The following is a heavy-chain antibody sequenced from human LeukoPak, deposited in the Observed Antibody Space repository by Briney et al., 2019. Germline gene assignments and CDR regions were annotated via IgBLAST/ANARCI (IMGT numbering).Heavy chain of an antibody. V-gene: IGHV1-69*13. CDR3: ARGGYSYGNWFDP. CDR1: GYTFTGYY. J-gene: IGHJ5*02. CDR2: IIPIFGTA. D-gene: IGHD5-18*01. Sequence: SVKVSCKASGYTFTGYYMHWVRQAPGQGLEWMGGIIPIFGTANYAQKFQGRVTITADESTSTAYMELSSLRSEDTAVYYCARGGYSYGNWFDPWGQGTLVTVSS.